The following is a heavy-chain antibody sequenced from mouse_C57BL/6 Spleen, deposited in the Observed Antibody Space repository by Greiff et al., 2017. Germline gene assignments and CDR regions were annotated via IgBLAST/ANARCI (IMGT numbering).Heavy chain of an antibody. D-gene: IGHD1-1*01. CDR1: GYSITSGYY. V-gene: IGHV3-6*01. Sequence: EVKVEESGPGLVKHSQSLSLTCSVTGYSITSGYYWNWIRQFPGNKLEWMGYISYDGSNNYNPSLKNRISITRDTSKNQFFLKLNSVTTEDTATYYCARFYYYGSEYFDVWGTGTTVTVSS. CDR3: ARFYYYGSEYFDV. J-gene: IGHJ1*03. CDR2: ISYDGSN.